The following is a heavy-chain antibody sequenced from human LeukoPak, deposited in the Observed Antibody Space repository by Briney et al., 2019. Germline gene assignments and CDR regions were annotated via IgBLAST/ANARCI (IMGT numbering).Heavy chain of an antibody. CDR2: TSTDGNNK. J-gene: IGHJ4*02. Sequence: GRSLRLSCAASGFSLSSHTMHWVRQAPGKGLEWVAVTSTDGNNKDYADSVKGRFTISRDNSKNTLYLQMNSLRAEDTAVYYCARDRYYGSGRYNYFDYWGQGTLVTVSS. CDR1: GFSLSSHT. D-gene: IGHD3-10*01. CDR3: ARDRYYGSGRYNYFDY. V-gene: IGHV3-30-3*01.